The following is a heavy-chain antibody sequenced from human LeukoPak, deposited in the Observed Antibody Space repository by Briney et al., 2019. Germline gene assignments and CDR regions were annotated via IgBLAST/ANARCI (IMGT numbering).Heavy chain of an antibody. V-gene: IGHV3-20*04. CDR2: INWNGGST. D-gene: IGHD6-13*01. CDR1: GFTFDDYG. CDR3: AKDRTIIAAVLDY. Sequence: GGSLRLSCAASGFTFDDYGMSWVRQAPGKGLEWVSGINWNGGSTGYADSVKGRFTISRDNSKNTLYLQMNSLRAEDTAVYYCAKDRTIIAAVLDYWGQGTLVTVSS. J-gene: IGHJ4*02.